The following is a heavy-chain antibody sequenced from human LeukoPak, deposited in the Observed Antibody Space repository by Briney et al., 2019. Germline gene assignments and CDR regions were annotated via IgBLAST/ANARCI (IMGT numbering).Heavy chain of an antibody. Sequence: SETLSLTCTVSGGSISSYYWSWIRQPPGKGLEWIGYIYYSGSTNYNPSLKSRVTISVDTSKNQFSPKLSSVTAADTAVYYCARGNSYGANGAFDIWGQGTMVTVSS. D-gene: IGHD5-18*01. J-gene: IGHJ3*02. V-gene: IGHV4-59*01. CDR2: IYYSGST. CDR1: GGSISSYY. CDR3: ARGNSYGANGAFDI.